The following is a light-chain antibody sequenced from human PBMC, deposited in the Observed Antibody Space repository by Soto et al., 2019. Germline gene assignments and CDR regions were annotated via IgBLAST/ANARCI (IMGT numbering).Light chain of an antibody. V-gene: IGLV1-40*01. Sequence: QSVLTQPPSVSGAPGQRVTISCTGSSSNIGAGYDVHWYQQLPGTAPKLLIYGNSNRPSGVPDRFSGPKSGTSASLAITKLQAEDEAGYYCQSYDSSLSVVFGGGTKVTVL. CDR3: QSYDSSLSVV. CDR2: GNS. J-gene: IGLJ2*01. CDR1: SSNIGAGYD.